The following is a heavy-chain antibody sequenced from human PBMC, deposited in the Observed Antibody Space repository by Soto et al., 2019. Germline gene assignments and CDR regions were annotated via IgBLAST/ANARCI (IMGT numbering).Heavy chain of an antibody. J-gene: IGHJ4*02. CDR2: MYHSGST. CDR3: ARHWGNSWYEMFDS. V-gene: IGHV4-30-2*01. CDR1: GGSISSGGYS. Sequence: PSETLSVTCAVSGGSISSGGYSWSWIRQPPGKGLEWIGYMYHSGSTYYNPSLRSRVTMSVDTSKNQFSLSLTSVTAADTAVYFCARHWGNSWYEMFDSWGQGALVTVSS. D-gene: IGHD6-13*01.